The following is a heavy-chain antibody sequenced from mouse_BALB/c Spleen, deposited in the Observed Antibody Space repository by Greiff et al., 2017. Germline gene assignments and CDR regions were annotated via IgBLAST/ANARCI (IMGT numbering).Heavy chain of an antibody. CDR1: GYTFSSYW. V-gene: IGHV1-9*01. J-gene: IGHJ2*01. CDR3: ARRSSYDGYYVDY. D-gene: IGHD2-3*01. Sequence: QVQLQQSGAELMKPGASVKISCKATGYTFSSYWIEWVKQRPGHGLEWIGEILPGSGSTNYNEKFKGKATFTADTSSNTAYMQLSSLTSEDSAVYYCARRSSYDGYYVDYWGQGTTLTVSS. CDR2: ILPGSGST.